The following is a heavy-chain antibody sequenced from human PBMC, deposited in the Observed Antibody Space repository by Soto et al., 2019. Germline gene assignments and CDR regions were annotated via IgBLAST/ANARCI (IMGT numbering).Heavy chain of an antibody. CDR1: GFTVSSNY. CDR3: AREFLYGDYGDGTAGGIDY. V-gene: IGHV3-66*01. CDR2: IYSGGST. Sequence: EVQLVESGGGLVQPGGSLRLSCAASGFTVSSNYMSWVRQAPGKGLEWVSVIYSGGSTYYADSVKGRFTISRDNSKNTLYLQMNSLRAEDTAVYYCAREFLYGDYGDGTAGGIDYWGQGTLVTVSS. J-gene: IGHJ4*02. D-gene: IGHD4-17*01.